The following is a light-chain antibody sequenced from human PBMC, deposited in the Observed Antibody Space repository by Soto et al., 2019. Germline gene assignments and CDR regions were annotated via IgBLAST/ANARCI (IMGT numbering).Light chain of an antibody. V-gene: IGKV3-20*01. J-gene: IGKJ1*01. CDR3: QQYGSSPWT. Sequence: ENMLTQSPGTLSLSPGERATHSCRASQSVSSSYLAWYQQKPGQAPRLLIYGASSRATGIPDRFSGSGSGTDFTLSISRLEPEDFAVYYCQQYGSSPWTFGQGSKVDIK. CDR2: GAS. CDR1: QSVSSSY.